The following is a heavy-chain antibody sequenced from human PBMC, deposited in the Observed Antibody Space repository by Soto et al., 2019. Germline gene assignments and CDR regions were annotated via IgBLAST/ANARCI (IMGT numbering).Heavy chain of an antibody. Sequence: QVQLVQSGAEVKKPGSSVKVSCKASGGTFSSYTISWVRQAPGQGLEWMGRIMPILGIANYAQKLQGRVTITADKSTSTAYMELSSLRSEDTAVYYCAREEYYYGSGAFFDYWGQGTLVTVSS. J-gene: IGHJ4*02. CDR2: IMPILGIA. V-gene: IGHV1-69*08. D-gene: IGHD3-10*01. CDR1: GGTFSSYT. CDR3: AREEYYYGSGAFFDY.